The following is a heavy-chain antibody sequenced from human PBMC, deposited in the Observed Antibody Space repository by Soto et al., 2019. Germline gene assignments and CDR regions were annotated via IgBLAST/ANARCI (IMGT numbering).Heavy chain of an antibody. J-gene: IGHJ4*02. CDR3: ARHEGYCSSTSCYSYLDY. Sequence: SETLSLTCTVSGGSISSYYWSWIRQPPGKGLEWIGYIYYSGSTNYNPSLKSRVTISVDTSKNQFSLKLSSVTAADTAVYYCARHEGYCSSTSCYSYLDYWGQGTLVTVSS. D-gene: IGHD2-2*01. CDR1: GGSISSYY. V-gene: IGHV4-59*08. CDR2: IYYSGST.